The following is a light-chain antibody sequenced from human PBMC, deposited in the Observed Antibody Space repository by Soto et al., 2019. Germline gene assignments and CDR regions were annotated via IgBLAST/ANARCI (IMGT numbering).Light chain of an antibody. CDR1: QSISKW. Sequence: DIQMTQSPSTLSASVGDTVTITCRASQSISKWLAWYQQKPGKAPNLLIYDASSLESGVPSRFSGSGSGTEFSLTITSLQPDDFATYDCQQYNSYSPETFGQGTKVDIK. V-gene: IGKV1-5*01. CDR3: QQYNSYSPET. J-gene: IGKJ1*01. CDR2: DAS.